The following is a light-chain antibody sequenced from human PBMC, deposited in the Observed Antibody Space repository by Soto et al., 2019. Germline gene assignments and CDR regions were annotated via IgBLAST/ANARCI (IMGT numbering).Light chain of an antibody. J-gene: IGLJ1*01. V-gene: IGLV2-14*01. CDR1: SSDVGSYNY. Sequence: QTVLTQPASVSGSPGQSITISCTGTSSDVGSYNYVSWYQQHPGKAPKLMIYGVSDRPSGIPSRFSGSKSGNTASLTISGLQTEDEADYYCSSYTSSSTLFGTGTKVTVL. CDR3: SSYTSSSTL. CDR2: GVS.